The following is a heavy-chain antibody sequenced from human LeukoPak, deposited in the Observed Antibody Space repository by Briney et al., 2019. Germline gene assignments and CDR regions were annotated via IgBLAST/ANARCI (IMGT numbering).Heavy chain of an antibody. Sequence: KSGGSLRLSCAASGFTFSDYYMSWIRQAPGKGLEWVGRIKSKTDVGTTDYAAPVKGRFTISRDDSKSTLYLQMNSLKTEDTAVYYCTTVPPLYYDSSGFLFDYWGQGTLVTVSS. CDR1: GFTFSDYY. CDR2: IKSKTDVGTT. V-gene: IGHV3-15*01. CDR3: TTVPPLYYDSSGFLFDY. J-gene: IGHJ4*02. D-gene: IGHD3-22*01.